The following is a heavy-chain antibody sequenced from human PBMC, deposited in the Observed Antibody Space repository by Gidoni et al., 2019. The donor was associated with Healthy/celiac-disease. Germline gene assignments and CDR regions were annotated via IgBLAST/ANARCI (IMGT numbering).Heavy chain of an antibody. Sequence: QVQLQESGPGLVKPSETLSLTCTVSGGSISSYYWSWIRQPAGKGLEWIGRIYTSGSTNYNPSLKSRVTMSVDTSKNQFSLKLSSVTAADTAVYYCARENCSGGSCYPDLDYGPSLPDYWGQGTLVTVSS. J-gene: IGHJ4*02. CDR3: ARENCSGGSCYPDLDYGPSLPDY. CDR2: IYTSGST. V-gene: IGHV4-4*07. D-gene: IGHD2-15*01. CDR1: GGSISSYY.